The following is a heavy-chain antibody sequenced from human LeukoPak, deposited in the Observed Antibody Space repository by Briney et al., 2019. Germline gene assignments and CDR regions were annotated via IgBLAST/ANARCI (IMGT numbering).Heavy chain of an antibody. D-gene: IGHD6-19*01. Sequence: GGSLRLSCAASGFTFSSYAMSWVRQAPGKGLEWVASINHNGNVNYYVDSVKGRFTISRDNAKNSLYLQMSNLRAEDTAVYFCARVWAAVAGRGAFDIWGQGTMVTVSS. CDR2: INHNGNVN. CDR1: GFTFSSYA. J-gene: IGHJ3*02. V-gene: IGHV3-7*03. CDR3: ARVWAAVAGRGAFDI.